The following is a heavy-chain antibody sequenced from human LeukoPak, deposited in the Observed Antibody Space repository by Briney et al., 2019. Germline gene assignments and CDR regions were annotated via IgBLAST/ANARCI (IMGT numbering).Heavy chain of an antibody. CDR1: GGSISSYY. Sequence: SETLSLTCTVSGGSISSYYWSWIRQPPGKGLEWIGYIYYSGSTNYNPSLKSRVTISVDTSKNQFSLKLSSVTAADTAVYYCARHFAVAGWANWFDPWGQGTPVTVSS. CDR3: ARHFAVAGWANWFDP. V-gene: IGHV4-59*08. D-gene: IGHD6-19*01. J-gene: IGHJ5*02. CDR2: IYYSGST.